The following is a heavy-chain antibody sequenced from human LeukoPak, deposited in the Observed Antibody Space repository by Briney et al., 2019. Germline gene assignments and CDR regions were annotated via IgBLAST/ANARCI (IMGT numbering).Heavy chain of an antibody. D-gene: IGHD5-12*01. CDR1: GFMFRDHA. Sequence: PGGSLRLSCTGSGFMFRDHAMSWFRQAPGKGLEWVGFIRTKTYSQTTEHAASVKGRFTISRDDSISIAYLQMNSLKTEDTAVYYCSRNSGTLAGWPFDIWGQGTMVTVSS. J-gene: IGHJ3*02. CDR3: SRNSGTLAGWPFDI. CDR2: IRTKTYSQTT. V-gene: IGHV3-49*03.